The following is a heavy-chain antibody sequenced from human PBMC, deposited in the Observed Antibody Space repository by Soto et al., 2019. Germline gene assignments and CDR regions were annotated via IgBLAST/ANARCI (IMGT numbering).Heavy chain of an antibody. CDR2: FDPEDGET. V-gene: IGHV1-24*01. CDR3: ATLRSPSGYSSGWKDY. Sequence: ASVKVSCKVSGYTLTELSMHWVRQAPGKGLEWMGGFDPEDGETIYAQKFQGRVTMTEDTSTDTAYMELSSLRSEDTAVYYFATLRSPSGYSSGWKDYWGQGTLVTVSS. D-gene: IGHD6-19*01. J-gene: IGHJ4*02. CDR1: GYTLTELS.